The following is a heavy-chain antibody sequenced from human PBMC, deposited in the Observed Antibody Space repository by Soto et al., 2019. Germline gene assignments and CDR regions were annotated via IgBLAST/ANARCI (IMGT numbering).Heavy chain of an antibody. V-gene: IGHV1-18*01. J-gene: IGHJ4*02. CDR2: IGPYNGNT. D-gene: IGHD2-2*01. Sequence: ASVKVSCNASGYTFTSYGGSWVRQAPGQGLEWMGWIGPYNGNTYYAQKLQGRVTMTADTSTSTAYMELRSLRSDDTAVYYCARDIYWSTTSWFDLFGYWGQGTLVTVSS. CDR1: GYTFTSYG. CDR3: ARDIYWSTTSWFDLFGY.